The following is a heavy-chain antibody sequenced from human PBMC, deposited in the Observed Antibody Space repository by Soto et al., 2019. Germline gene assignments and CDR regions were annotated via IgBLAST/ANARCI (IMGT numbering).Heavy chain of an antibody. CDR2: IYPGDSDT. Sequence: GEALKISWKGSGYSFSNYWIGWVRQMPGKGLEWMGVIYPGDSDTTYSPSFQGQVTISADKSINTAYLQWSSLKASDTAMYYCARRMQIATIDFDYWGQGTLVTVS. D-gene: IGHD5-12*01. CDR3: ARRMQIATIDFDY. CDR1: GYSFSNYW. J-gene: IGHJ4*01. V-gene: IGHV5-51*01.